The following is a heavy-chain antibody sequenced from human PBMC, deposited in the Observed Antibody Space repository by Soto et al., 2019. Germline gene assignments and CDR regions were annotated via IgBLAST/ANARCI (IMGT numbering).Heavy chain of an antibody. CDR2: VYYTGST. V-gene: IGHV4-61*03. J-gene: IGHJ3*02. Sequence: PSETLSLTCTVSGGSVNSVNHYWSWIRQPQGKGLEWIGYVYYTGSTNYNSSLKSRVTISVDTSTNHFSLKLSSVTAADTAIYYCARDPLRGYCSSTSCNDAFDIWGQGTMVTVSS. CDR1: GGSVNSVNHY. D-gene: IGHD2-2*01. CDR3: ARDPLRGYCSSTSCNDAFDI.